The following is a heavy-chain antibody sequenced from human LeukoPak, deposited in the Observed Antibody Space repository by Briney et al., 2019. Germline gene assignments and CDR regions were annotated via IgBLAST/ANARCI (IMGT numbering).Heavy chain of an antibody. CDR1: GYPFTTYG. CDR2: ISTYNGDT. V-gene: IGHV1-18*01. CDR3: AREWWGYDVLTGDNWFDP. Sequence: GASVKVSCKASGYPFTTYGINWVRQAPGQGLEWMGWISTYNGDTNYAQKFQGRVTMTTDTSTSTAYIELRSLTSDDTAAYYCAREWWGYDVLTGDNWFDPWGQGTLVTASS. D-gene: IGHD3-9*01. J-gene: IGHJ5*02.